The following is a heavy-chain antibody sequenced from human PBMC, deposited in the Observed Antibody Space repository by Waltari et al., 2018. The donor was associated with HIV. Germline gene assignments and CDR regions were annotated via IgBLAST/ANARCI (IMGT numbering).Heavy chain of an antibody. V-gene: IGHV1-3*01. CDR2: INVGNSKT. Sequence: QVQLVQSRAEVKRPGASVQVSCKTSGYTFPNYAVHWVRQAPGQRLESMGWINVGNSKTQYSQKFQGRLTITRDTSASVAYMELTRLKSEDTAVYFCAREGAGDIYYLEYWGQGTLVTVSS. D-gene: IGHD3-16*02. CDR3: AREGAGDIYYLEY. CDR1: GYTFPNYA. J-gene: IGHJ4*02.